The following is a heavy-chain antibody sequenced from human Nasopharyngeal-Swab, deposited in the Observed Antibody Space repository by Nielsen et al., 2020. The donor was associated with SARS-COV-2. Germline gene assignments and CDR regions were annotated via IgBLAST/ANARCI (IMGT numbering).Heavy chain of an antibody. CDR3: ARDLDYYDNSGYPFDY. V-gene: IGHV3-33*01. J-gene: IGHJ4*02. D-gene: IGHD3-22*01. CDR2: IWFDGRNK. CDR1: GFTFSSYG. Sequence: GGSLRLSCAASGFTFSSYGMHWGRPAPGKGLEWVAVIWFDGRNKYYADSVKGRFTISRDNSKNTLHLQMNSLRGEDTAVYYCARDLDYYDNSGYPFDYWGQGTLVTVSS.